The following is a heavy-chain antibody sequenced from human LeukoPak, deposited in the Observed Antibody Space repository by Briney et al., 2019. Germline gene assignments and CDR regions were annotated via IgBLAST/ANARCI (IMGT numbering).Heavy chain of an antibody. CDR1: GGSIRSYY. D-gene: IGHD6-13*01. Sequence: SETLSLTCTVSGGSIRSYYWSWIRQPPGKGLEWIGFIYCSGSTNYNPSLKSRVTISVDTSENQFSLKLSSVTAADTAVYYCARVYYSSSYDYWYFDLWGRGTLVTVSS. J-gene: IGHJ2*01. CDR3: ARVYYSSSYDYWYFDL. CDR2: IYCSGST. V-gene: IGHV4-59*01.